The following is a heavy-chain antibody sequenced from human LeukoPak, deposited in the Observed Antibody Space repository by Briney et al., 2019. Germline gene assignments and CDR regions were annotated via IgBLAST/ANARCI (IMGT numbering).Heavy chain of an antibody. D-gene: IGHD2-15*01. CDR1: GLTFRSYW. CDR2: IHPDGGTK. Sequence: PGGSLRLSCAASGLTFRSYWMSWVRQAPGKGLEWVANIHPDGGTKNYVDSVKGRFTISRDNAANSLYLQMNSLRAGDTAVYYCASTFPYCSGGTCALGGQGTLVTVSS. V-gene: IGHV3-7*01. CDR3: ASTFPYCSGGTCAL. J-gene: IGHJ4*02.